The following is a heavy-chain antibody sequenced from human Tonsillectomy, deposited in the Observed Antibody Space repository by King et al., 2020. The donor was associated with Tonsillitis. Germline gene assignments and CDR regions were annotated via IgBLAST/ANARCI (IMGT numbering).Heavy chain of an antibody. CDR1: GYTFTGYY. Sequence: QLVQSGAEVKKPGASVKVSCKASGYTFTGYYMHWVRQAPGQGLEWMGWINPNSGGTNFAQKFQGRVTMTRDTSISTAYMELSRLRSDDTAVYYCAREPYSSSWDDAFDIWGQGTMVTVSS. V-gene: IGHV1-2*02. CDR2: INPNSGGT. CDR3: AREPYSSSWDDAFDI. D-gene: IGHD6-13*01. J-gene: IGHJ3*02.